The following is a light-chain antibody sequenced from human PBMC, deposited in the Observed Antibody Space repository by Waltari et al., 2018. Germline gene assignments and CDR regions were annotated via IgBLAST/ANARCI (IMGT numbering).Light chain of an antibody. CDR3: AAWDDSLYGV. CDR1: SSNIGSNT. CDR2: SNN. Sequence: QSVLTQPPSASGTPGQRVTISCSGSSSNIGSNTVNWYQQLPGTAPKLLIYSNNHRPSGVPDRSSGSKSGTSASLAISGLQSEDEADYYCAAWDDSLYGVFGGGTKLTVL. J-gene: IGLJ2*01. V-gene: IGLV1-44*01.